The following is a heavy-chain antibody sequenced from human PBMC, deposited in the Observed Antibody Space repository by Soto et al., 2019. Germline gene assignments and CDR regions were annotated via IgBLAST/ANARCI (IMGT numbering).Heavy chain of an antibody. CDR1: GGTFSSYA. CDR2: IIPIFGTA. J-gene: IGHJ6*02. Sequence: QVQLVQSGAEVKKPGSSVKVSCKASGGTFSSYAISWVRQAPGQGLEWMGGIIPIFGTANYAQKFQCRGTITADESTSTAYMELSSLRSEDTAVYYWAGVVLTGPKPTIYYYFYGMDVWGQGTTVTVSS. D-gene: IGHD3-9*01. V-gene: IGHV1-69*01. CDR3: AGVVLTGPKPTIYYYFYGMDV.